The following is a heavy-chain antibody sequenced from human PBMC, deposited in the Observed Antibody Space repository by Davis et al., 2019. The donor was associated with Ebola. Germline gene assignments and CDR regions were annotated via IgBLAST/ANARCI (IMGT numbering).Heavy chain of an antibody. CDR2: IYSGGST. CDR3: ARYYYGSGSYPMDV. CDR1: GFTVSSNY. V-gene: IGHV3-53*04. J-gene: IGHJ6*02. D-gene: IGHD3-10*01. Sequence: GGSLRLSCAASGFTVSSNYMSWVRQAPGKGLEWVSVIYSGGSTYYADSVKGRFTISRHNSKNTLYLQMNSLRAEDTAVYYCARYYYGSGSYPMDVWGQGTTVTVSS.